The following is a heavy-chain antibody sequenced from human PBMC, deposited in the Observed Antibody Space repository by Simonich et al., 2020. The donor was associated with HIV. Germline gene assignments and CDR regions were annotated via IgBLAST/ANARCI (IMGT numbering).Heavy chain of an antibody. V-gene: IGHV3-9*01. CDR2: ISWNSGSI. CDR3: ARNGGGDCDY. D-gene: IGHD2-21*02. Sequence: EVQLVESGGGLVQPGRSLRLSCAASGFSLDDYAMHWVRQAPGKGLVWVSGISWNSGSIGYADSVKGRLTISRDNAKNSLYLQMNSLRAEDTAVYYCARNGGGDCDYWGQGTLVTVSS. CDR1: GFSLDDYA. J-gene: IGHJ4*02.